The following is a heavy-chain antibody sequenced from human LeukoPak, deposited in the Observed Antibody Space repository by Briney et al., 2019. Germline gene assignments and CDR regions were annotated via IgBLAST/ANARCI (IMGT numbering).Heavy chain of an antibody. D-gene: IGHD5-18*01. Sequence: QPGGSLRLSCAASGFTFSSYWMHWVRQAPGKGLVWVSRIKSDGSTTTYADSVKGRFTISRDNAKSTLYLQMNSLRAEDTAVYYCARVVDTHFDYWGQGTLVTVSS. CDR1: GFTFSSYW. CDR3: ARVVDTHFDY. V-gene: IGHV3-74*01. J-gene: IGHJ4*02. CDR2: IKSDGSTT.